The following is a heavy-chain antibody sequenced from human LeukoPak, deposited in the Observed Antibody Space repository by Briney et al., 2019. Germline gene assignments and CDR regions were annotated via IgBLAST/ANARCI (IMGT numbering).Heavy chain of an antibody. D-gene: IGHD5-12*01. V-gene: IGHV3-23*01. CDR1: GFTFSSYA. Sequence: AGGSLRLSSAAPGFTFSSYAMSWVRQAPGKGLEWVSAISGSGGSTYYADSVKGRFTISRDNSKNTLYLQMNSLRAEDTAVYYCAKELYVDIVATIPDYWGQGTLVTVSS. J-gene: IGHJ4*02. CDR2: ISGSGGST. CDR3: AKELYVDIVATIPDY.